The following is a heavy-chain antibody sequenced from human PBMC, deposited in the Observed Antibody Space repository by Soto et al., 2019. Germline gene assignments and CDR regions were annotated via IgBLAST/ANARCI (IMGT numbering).Heavy chain of an antibody. CDR1: GFSISGYW. CDR2: INSDGSTT. J-gene: IGHJ6*02. V-gene: IGHV3-74*01. CDR3: ARGIKNIYAVDV. Sequence: EVQLVESGGGLIQPGGSLRLSCVASGFSISGYWMHWVRQAPGKGLVWVSRINSDGSTTNYADSVKGQFTLSRDNAESTVYLQMNSLRAEDTAVYYCARGIKNIYAVDVCGQGTTVTVSS. D-gene: IGHD3-10*01.